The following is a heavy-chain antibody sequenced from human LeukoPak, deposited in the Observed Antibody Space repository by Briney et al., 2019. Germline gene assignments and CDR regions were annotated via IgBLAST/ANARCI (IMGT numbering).Heavy chain of an antibody. Sequence: PSGPLSLTCAVSDGSISISNWWHWVRQPPGKGLAWSGEIYHTGATNYSPSLKSRVTMSMNTFKNQFSLKLSSVTAADTAVYYCARRRLSSSPGAVLDYWGQGTLVTVSS. D-gene: IGHD6-13*01. CDR3: ARRRLSSSPGAVLDY. J-gene: IGHJ4*02. CDR1: DGSISISNW. CDR2: IYHTGAT. V-gene: IGHV4-4*02.